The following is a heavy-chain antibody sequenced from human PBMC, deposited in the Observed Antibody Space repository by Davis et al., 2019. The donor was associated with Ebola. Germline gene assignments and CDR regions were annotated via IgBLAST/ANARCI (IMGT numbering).Heavy chain of an antibody. J-gene: IGHJ6*02. D-gene: IGHD1-14*01. CDR1: GGSFSGYY. CDR3: ARSRTAYYYYGMDV. V-gene: IGHV4-34*01. CDR2: ITHSGST. Sequence: MPSETLSLTCAVYGGSFSGYYWSWIRQPPGKGLEWIGEITHSGSTNYNPSLKSRVTISVDTSKNQFSLKLSSVTAADTAVYYCARSRTAYYYYGMDVWGQGTTVTVSS.